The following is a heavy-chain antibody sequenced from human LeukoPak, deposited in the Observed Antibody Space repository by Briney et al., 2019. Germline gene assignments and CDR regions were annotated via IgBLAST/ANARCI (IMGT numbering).Heavy chain of an antibody. CDR2: IKQDGSEK. D-gene: IGHD6-19*01. J-gene: IGHJ6*02. V-gene: IGHV3-7*02. CDR3: ARVWGSSGGWHLNYYYGMDV. Sequence: GGSLRLSCAASGFTFSSYWMSWVRQAPGKGLEWVANIKQDGSEKYYVDSVKGRFTISRDNAKNSLYLQMNSLRAEDTAVYYCARVWGSSGGWHLNYYYGMDVWGQGTTVTVSS. CDR1: GFTFSSYW.